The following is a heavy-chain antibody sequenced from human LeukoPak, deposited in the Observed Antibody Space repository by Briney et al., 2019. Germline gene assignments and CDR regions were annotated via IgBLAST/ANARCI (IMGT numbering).Heavy chain of an antibody. Sequence: GGSLRLSCAASGFKFSSYWMHWVRQAPGKGLVWVSRIKTDGSSTDYADSVKGRFTISRDNAKNTMYLQMNSLRAEDTAVYYCARGVSGTGPDIWGLGTMVTVSS. J-gene: IGHJ3*02. V-gene: IGHV3-74*01. CDR3: ARGVSGTGPDI. CDR1: GFKFSSYW. CDR2: IKTDGSST. D-gene: IGHD5/OR15-5a*01.